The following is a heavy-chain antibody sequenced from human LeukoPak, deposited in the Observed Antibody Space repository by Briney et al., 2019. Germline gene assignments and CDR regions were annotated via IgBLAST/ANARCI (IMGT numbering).Heavy chain of an antibody. CDR2: IYHSGST. J-gene: IGHJ6*02. Sequence: SETLSLTCAVSGGSISSGGHSWSWIRQPPGKGLEWIGYIYHSGSTYYNPSLKSRVTISVDRSKNQFSLKLSSVTAADTAVYYCAREVVPAAILDVWGQGTTVTVSS. CDR1: GGSISSGGHS. V-gene: IGHV4-30-2*01. D-gene: IGHD2-2*01. CDR3: AREVVPAAILDV.